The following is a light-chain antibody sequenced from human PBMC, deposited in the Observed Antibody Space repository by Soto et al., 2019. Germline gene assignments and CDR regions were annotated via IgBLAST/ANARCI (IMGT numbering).Light chain of an antibody. CDR3: KSYAGSNTYV. CDR1: KNDIGVYDF. CDR2: EVV. J-gene: IGLJ1*01. V-gene: IGLV2-8*01. Sequence: QSALTQPPSASGSPGQSVTISCTGTKNDIGVYDFVSWYQHHPGKAPRLIIYEVVQRPSGVPDRFSGSKSGNTASLNVSGLQAADEGDYFCKSYAGSNTYVFGSGT.